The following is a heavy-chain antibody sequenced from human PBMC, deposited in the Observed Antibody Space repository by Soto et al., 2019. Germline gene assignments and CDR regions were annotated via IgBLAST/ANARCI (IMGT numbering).Heavy chain of an antibody. V-gene: IGHV1-46*01. J-gene: IGHJ3*02. CDR1: GYTFTASY. Sequence: QAQLVQSGAEVKKPGASVKVSCKASGYTFTASYMHWVRQAPGQGLEWMGIIDPSGGSTSYSQKFQGRVTMTRDTSTSTVYMELNSLRSEDTAVFYCARDSGHYYRSDAFDKWGQGTMVTVSS. CDR3: ARDSGHYYRSDAFDK. CDR2: IDPSGGST. D-gene: IGHD1-26*01.